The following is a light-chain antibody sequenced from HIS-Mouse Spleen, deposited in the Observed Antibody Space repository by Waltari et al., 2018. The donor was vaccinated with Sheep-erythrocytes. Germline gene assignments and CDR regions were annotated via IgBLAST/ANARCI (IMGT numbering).Light chain of an antibody. CDR3: CSYAGSSTPWV. CDR1: SSDAGSYNL. Sequence: QSALTQPASVSGSPGQSITISCPGTSSDAGSYNLVSWYQPHPSKAPQLMRYGGSKRPSGVSNRFSGSKSGNTASLTISGLQAEDEADYYCCSYAGSSTPWVFGGGTKLTVL. V-gene: IGLV2-23*01. CDR2: GGS. J-gene: IGLJ3*02.